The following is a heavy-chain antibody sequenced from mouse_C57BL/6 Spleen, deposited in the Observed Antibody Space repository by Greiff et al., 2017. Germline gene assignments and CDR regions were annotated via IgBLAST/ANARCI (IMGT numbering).Heavy chain of an antibody. CDR1: GFTFSDAW. CDR2: IRNKANNHAT. D-gene: IGHD1-1*01. V-gene: IGHV6-6*01. CDR3: ARPGYYCSGGYFDV. Sequence: DVKLQESGGGLVQPGGSMKLSCAASGFTFSDAWMDWVRQSPEKGLEWVAEIRNKANNHATYYAESVKGRFTISRDDTKSSFYLQMNSLRAEDTGICYCARPGYYCSGGYFDVWGTGTTVTVAS. J-gene: IGHJ1*03.